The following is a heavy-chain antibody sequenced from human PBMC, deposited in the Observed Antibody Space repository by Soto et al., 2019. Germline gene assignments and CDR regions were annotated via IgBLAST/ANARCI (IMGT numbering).Heavy chain of an antibody. CDR3: TSSLGSSGYYYRTTDAFDI. D-gene: IGHD3-22*01. V-gene: IGHV3-73*01. Sequence: GGSLRLSCAASGFTFSGSAMHWVRQASGKGLEWVGRIRSKANSYATEYAASVKGRFSISRDDSKNTAYLQMNSLKTEDTAVYYCTSSLGSSGYYYRTTDAFDIWGQGTMVTVSS. J-gene: IGHJ3*02. CDR1: GFTFSGSA. CDR2: IRSKANSYAT.